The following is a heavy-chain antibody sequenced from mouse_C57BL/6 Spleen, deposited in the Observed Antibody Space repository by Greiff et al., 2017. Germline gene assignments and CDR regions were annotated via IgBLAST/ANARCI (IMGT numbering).Heavy chain of an antibody. J-gene: IGHJ4*01. Sequence: EVQLQQSGGGLVQPGGSLKLSCAASGFTFSDYYMYWVRQTPEKRLEWVAYISNGGGSTYYPDTVKGRFTISRDNAKNTLYLQMSRLKSEDTAMYYCARSYVYYAMDYWGQGTSVTVSS. D-gene: IGHD1-1*01. CDR2: ISNGGGST. CDR1: GFTFSDYY. CDR3: ARSYVYYAMDY. V-gene: IGHV5-12*01.